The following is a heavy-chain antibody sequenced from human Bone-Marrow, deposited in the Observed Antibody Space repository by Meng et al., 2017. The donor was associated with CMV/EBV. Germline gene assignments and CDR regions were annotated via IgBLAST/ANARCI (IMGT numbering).Heavy chain of an antibody. D-gene: IGHD4-11*01. CDR2: INWNGGST. V-gene: IGHV3-20*04. J-gene: IGHJ6*02. CDR1: GFTFSSYS. Sequence: GGSLRLSCAASGFTFSSYSMNWVRQAPGKGLEWVSGINWNGGSTGYADSVKGRFTISRDNAKNSLYLQMNSLRAEDTALYYCASTLTTSYYYGMDVWGQGTTVTVSS. CDR3: ASTLTTSYYYGMDV.